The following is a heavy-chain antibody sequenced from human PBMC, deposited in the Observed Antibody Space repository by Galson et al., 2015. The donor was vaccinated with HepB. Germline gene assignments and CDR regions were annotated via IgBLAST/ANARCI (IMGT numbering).Heavy chain of an antibody. Sequence: SLRLSCAASGFTFSSYAMHWVRQAPGKGLEYVSAISSNGGSTYYANSVKGRFTISRDNSKNTLYLQMGSLRAEDMAVYYCARTQTPRLSWADAFDIWGQGTMVTVSS. D-gene: IGHD3-16*01. CDR3: ARTQTPRLSWADAFDI. V-gene: IGHV3-64*01. CDR1: GFTFSSYA. CDR2: ISSNGGST. J-gene: IGHJ3*02.